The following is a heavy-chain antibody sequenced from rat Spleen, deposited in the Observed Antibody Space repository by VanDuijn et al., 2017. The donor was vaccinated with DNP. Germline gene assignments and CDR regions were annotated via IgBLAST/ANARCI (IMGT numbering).Heavy chain of an antibody. J-gene: IGHJ2*01. CDR2: ISTGGGDH. D-gene: IGHD1-9*01. V-gene: IGHV5S13*01. CDR1: GFTFSDYN. CDR3: ATRGVYYGYNYFDY. Sequence: EVQLVESGGDLVQPGRSLKLSCAASGFTFSDYNMACVRQTPKKGLEWVASISTGGGDHYYRDSVKGRFTISRDNAKDTQCLQMDSLRSEDTATYYCATRGVYYGYNYFDYWGQGVMVTVSS.